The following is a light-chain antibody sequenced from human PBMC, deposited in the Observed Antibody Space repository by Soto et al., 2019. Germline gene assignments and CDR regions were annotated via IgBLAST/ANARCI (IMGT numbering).Light chain of an antibody. CDR1: QSVSSY. CDR2: DAS. V-gene: IGKV3-11*01. Sequence: EIVLTQSPATLSLSPGERATLSCRASQSVSSYLAWYQQKPGQAPRLLIYDASNRATGIPARFSGSGSGTAFTLTISSLEPEDVSVYYCQQRGNWPWTFGQGTKVEIK. J-gene: IGKJ1*01. CDR3: QQRGNWPWT.